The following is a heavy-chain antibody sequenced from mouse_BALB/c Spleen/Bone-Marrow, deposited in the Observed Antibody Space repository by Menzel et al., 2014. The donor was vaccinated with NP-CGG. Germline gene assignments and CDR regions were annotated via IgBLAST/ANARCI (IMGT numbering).Heavy chain of an antibody. V-gene: IGHV14-3*02. CDR2: IDPANGNT. J-gene: IGHJ3*01. CDR1: GFNIKDTY. D-gene: IGHD2-1*01. CDR3: ARNGNYGAWFAY. Sequence: DVHLVESGAELVKPGDSVKLSCTASGFNIKDTYMHWVKQRPEQGLEWIGRIDPANGNTKYDPKFQGKATITADTSSNTAYLQLSSLTSEDTAVYYCARNGNYGAWFAYWGQGTLVTVSA.